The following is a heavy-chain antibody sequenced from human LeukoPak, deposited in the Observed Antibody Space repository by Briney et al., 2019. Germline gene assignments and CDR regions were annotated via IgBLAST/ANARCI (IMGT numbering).Heavy chain of an antibody. Sequence: PSETLSLTCTVSGGSISSYYWSWIRQPPGKGLEWIGYIYYSGSTNYNPSPKSRVTISVDTSKNQFSLKLSSVTAADTAVYYCARGISAYDFWSGYYTDEEYYFDYWGQGTLVTVSS. CDR2: IYYSGST. CDR1: GGSISSYY. D-gene: IGHD3-3*01. J-gene: IGHJ4*02. CDR3: ARGISAYDFWSGYYTDEEYYFDY. V-gene: IGHV4-59*01.